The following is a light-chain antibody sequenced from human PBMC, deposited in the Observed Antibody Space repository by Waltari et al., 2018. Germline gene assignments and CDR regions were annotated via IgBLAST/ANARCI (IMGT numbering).Light chain of an antibody. CDR3: QQPPGT. Sequence: DIQLTQSPSFLSASVGDRVTFTCRASRDIMSYLAWYQQKSGKAPKLLLFAASTLQSGVPSRFSGSGSGTEFTLTISNLQPEDVATYYCQQPPGTFGGGTKVEIK. CDR2: AAS. V-gene: IGKV1-9*01. CDR1: RDIMSY. J-gene: IGKJ4*01.